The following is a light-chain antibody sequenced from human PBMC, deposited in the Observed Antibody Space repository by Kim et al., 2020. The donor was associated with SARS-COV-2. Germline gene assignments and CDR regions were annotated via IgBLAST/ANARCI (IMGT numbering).Light chain of an antibody. V-gene: IGKV3-11*01. Sequence: TLSLSPGERATLSCRASQSVSSYLAWYQQKPGQAPRLLIYDASNRATGIPARFSGSGSGTDFTLTISSLEPEDFAVYYCQQRSNWVFGQGTKLEIK. CDR3: QQRSNWV. CDR1: QSVSSY. CDR2: DAS. J-gene: IGKJ2*01.